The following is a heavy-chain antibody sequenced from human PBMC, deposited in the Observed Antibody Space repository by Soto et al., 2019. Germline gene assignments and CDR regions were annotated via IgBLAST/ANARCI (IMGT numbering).Heavy chain of an antibody. V-gene: IGHV4-39*01. CDR3: ARTTGRHLDF. D-gene: IGHD4-4*01. CDR2: LDYSGTA. Sequence: QLQLQESGPGLVKPWETLSLTCTVSYGSISVSNVFWGWVRQPPGKGLEWIGNLDYSGTAYFNPSLGTRVTFPVYTSKNQFSLTLYSVTAADTAVYYCARTTGRHLDFWGQGILVTVSS. CDR1: YGSISVSNVF. J-gene: IGHJ4*02.